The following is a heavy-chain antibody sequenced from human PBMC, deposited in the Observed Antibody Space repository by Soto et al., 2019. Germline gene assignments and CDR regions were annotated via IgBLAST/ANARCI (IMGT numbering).Heavy chain of an antibody. CDR3: ARIPRYSFPTSDDLDS. CDR2: ITPIYPTT. D-gene: IGHD5-18*01. V-gene: IGHV1-69*15. J-gene: IGHJ4*02. Sequence: QVQLVQSGAEVMKPGSSVQVSCKASGGTFYTYTFSWVRQAPGQGLEWMGSITPIYPTTNYAEKFQGRLTVTADGSTNTGYMELNSLTPEDTAVYYCARIPRYSFPTSDDLDSWGQGTLVTVS. CDR1: GGTFYTYT.